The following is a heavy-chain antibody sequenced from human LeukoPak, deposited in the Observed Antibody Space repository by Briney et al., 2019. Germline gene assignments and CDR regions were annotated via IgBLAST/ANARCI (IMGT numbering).Heavy chain of an antibody. D-gene: IGHD6-13*01. J-gene: IGHJ5*02. CDR2: INHSGST. Sequence: NASETLSLTCAVYGGSFGGYYWSWIRQRPGKGREWIGEINHSGSTNYNPSLKSRVTISVDTSKNQFSLKLSSVTAADTAVYYCARRVAAAVPRFRWFDPWGQGTLVTVSS. CDR3: ARRVAAAVPRFRWFDP. V-gene: IGHV4-34*01. CDR1: GGSFGGYY.